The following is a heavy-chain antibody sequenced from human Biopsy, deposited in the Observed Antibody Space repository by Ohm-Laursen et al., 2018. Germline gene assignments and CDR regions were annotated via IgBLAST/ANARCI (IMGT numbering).Heavy chain of an antibody. J-gene: IGHJ6*02. CDR3: ARDPIVGSKADGMDV. Sequence: SLRLSCAVSGFPFTGFSMDWVRQAPGKGLEWVSIIWYDGSNEYYADSVKGRFTISRDNSKNTVFLQMSSLRAEDTGVYYCARDPIVGSKADGMDVWGQGTTVTVSS. D-gene: IGHD1-26*01. CDR1: GFPFTGFS. V-gene: IGHV3-33*01. CDR2: IWYDGSNE.